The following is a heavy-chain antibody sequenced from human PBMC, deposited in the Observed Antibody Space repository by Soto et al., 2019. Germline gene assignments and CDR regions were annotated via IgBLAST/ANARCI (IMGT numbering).Heavy chain of an antibody. V-gene: IGHV3-30*18. CDR1: GFTFSSYG. Sequence: GGSLRLSCAASGFTFSSYGMHWVRQAPGKGLEWVAVISYDGSNKYYADSVKGRFTISRDNSKNTLYLQMNSLRAEDTAVYYCAKMGRPRDLDYYYGMDVWGQGTTVTVSS. J-gene: IGHJ6*02. CDR2: ISYDGSNK. CDR3: AKMGRPRDLDYYYGMDV.